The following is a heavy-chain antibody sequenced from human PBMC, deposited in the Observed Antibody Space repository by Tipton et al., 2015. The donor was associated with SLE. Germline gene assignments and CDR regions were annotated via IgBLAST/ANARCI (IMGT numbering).Heavy chain of an antibody. Sequence: TLSLTCTVSGGSLRSYYWTWIRQPAGKGLDWIGRVYFGGSTNYNPSLKSRVAISLDTSKNQFSLKLKSVTAADTAVYFCARAMAWTGDPLHFDYWGQGSLVTVSS. CDR1: GGSLRSYY. D-gene: IGHD3/OR15-3a*01. CDR3: ARAMAWTGDPLHFDY. V-gene: IGHV4-4*07. CDR2: VYFGGST. J-gene: IGHJ4*02.